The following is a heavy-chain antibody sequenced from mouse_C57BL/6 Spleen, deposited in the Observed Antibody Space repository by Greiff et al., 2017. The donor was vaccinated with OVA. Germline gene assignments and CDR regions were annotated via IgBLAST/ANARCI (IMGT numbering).Heavy chain of an antibody. Sequence: QVQLQQPGAELVMPGASVKLSCKASGYTFTSYWMHWVKQRPGQGLEWIGEIDPSDSYTNSNQKFKGKSTLTVDKSSSPAYMQLSSLTSEDSAVYYCARWYYYGSDGYVDVWGTGTTVTVSS. J-gene: IGHJ1*03. CDR2: IDPSDSYT. CDR3: ARWYYYGSDGYVDV. D-gene: IGHD1-1*01. CDR1: GYTFTSYW. V-gene: IGHV1-69*01.